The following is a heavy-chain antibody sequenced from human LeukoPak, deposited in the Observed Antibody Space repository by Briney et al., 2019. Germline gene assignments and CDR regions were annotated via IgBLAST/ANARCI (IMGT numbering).Heavy chain of an antibody. CDR1: GFTFSSYA. CDR3: AKSLWFGEMGFDC. CDR2: ISGSGGRT. Sequence: GGSLRLSCAASGFTFSSYAMSWVRQAPGKGLEWVSGISGSGGRTYYADSVKGRFTISRDNSKNTLSLQMNILRAEDTAVFYCAKSLWFGEMGFDCWGQGTLVTVSS. V-gene: IGHV3-23*01. J-gene: IGHJ4*02. D-gene: IGHD3-10*01.